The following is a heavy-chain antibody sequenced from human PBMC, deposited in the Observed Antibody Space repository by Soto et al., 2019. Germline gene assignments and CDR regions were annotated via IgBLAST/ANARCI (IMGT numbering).Heavy chain of an antibody. D-gene: IGHD6-19*01. J-gene: IGHJ6*02. CDR3: AKDRRIAVAGYGMDV. V-gene: IGHV3-23*01. Sequence: EVQLLESGGGLVQPGGSLRLSCAASGFTFSSYAMSWVRQAPGKGLEWVSAISGSGGSTYYADSVKGRFTISRDNSKNTLYLQMNSLRAEDTAVYYCAKDRRIAVAGYGMDVWGQGTTVTVPS. CDR2: ISGSGGST. CDR1: GFTFSSYA.